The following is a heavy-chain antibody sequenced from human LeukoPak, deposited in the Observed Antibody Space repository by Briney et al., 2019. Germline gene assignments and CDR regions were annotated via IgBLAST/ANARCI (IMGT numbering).Heavy chain of an antibody. CDR1: GFTFSSYA. J-gene: IGHJ4*02. CDR3: HSSGRLKYYFDY. D-gene: IGHD6-19*01. CDR2: ISYDGSNK. V-gene: IGHV3-30-3*01. Sequence: GGSLRLSCAASGFTFSSYAMHWVRQAPGKGLEWVAVISYDGSNKYYADSVKGRFTISRDNSKNTLYLQMNSLRAEDTGVYYCHSSGRLKYYFDYWGQGTLVTVSS.